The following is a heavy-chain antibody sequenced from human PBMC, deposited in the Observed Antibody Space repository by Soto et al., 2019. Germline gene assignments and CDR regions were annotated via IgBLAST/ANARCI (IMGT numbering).Heavy chain of an antibody. V-gene: IGHV3-23*01. D-gene: IGHD3-3*01. Sequence: GGSLRLSCAASGFTFSSYAMSWVRQAPGKGLEWVSAISGSGGSTYYADSVKGRFTISRDNSKNTLYLQMNSLRAEDTAVYYCAKVRLLEWFSVGVEGSASLDYWGQGTLVTVSS. CDR3: AKVRLLEWFSVGVEGSASLDY. CDR1: GFTFSSYA. J-gene: IGHJ4*02. CDR2: ISGSGGST.